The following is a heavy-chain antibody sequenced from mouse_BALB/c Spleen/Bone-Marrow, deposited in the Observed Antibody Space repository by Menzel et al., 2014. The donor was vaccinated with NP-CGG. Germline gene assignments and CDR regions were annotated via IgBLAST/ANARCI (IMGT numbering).Heavy chain of an antibody. J-gene: IGHJ3*01. CDR2: INPYNGDT. Sequence: VQLKQSGPELVKPGASVKISCKASGYSFTGHFMNWVMQSHGKSLEWIGRINPYNGDTFYNQKFKGKATLTVDKSSSTAHMELRSLASEDSAVYYCARSGDYDGLAYWGQGTLVTVSA. CDR1: GYSFTGHF. D-gene: IGHD2-4*01. CDR3: ARSGDYDGLAY. V-gene: IGHV1-20*02.